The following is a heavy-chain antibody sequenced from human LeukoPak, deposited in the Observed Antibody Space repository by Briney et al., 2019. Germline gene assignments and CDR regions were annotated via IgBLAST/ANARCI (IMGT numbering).Heavy chain of an antibody. J-gene: IGHJ6*03. D-gene: IGHD6-6*01. CDR3: ARDLHSSSSLYYYYMDV. CDR1: GYTFTSYY. CDR2: INPSGGST. V-gene: IGHV1-46*01. Sequence: GASVKVSCKASGYTFTSYYMHWVRQAPGQGLEWMGIINPSGGSTSYAQKFQGRVTMTRDMSTSTAYMELSSLRSEDTAVYYCARDLHSSSSLYYYYMDVWGKGTTVTVSS.